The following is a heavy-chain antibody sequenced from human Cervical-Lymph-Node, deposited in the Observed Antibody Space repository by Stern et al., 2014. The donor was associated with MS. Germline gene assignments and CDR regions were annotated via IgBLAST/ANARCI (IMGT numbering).Heavy chain of an antibody. CDR1: GVTFRNAW. V-gene: IGHV3-15*01. CDR2: IKSKTDGGTK. J-gene: IGHJ6*02. Sequence: EDQLVESGGGLVKPGGSLRLSCAASGVTFRNAWMTWIRQAPGQWLGWVGRIKSKTDGGTKKYSATVKGRFTISRDDSKNTLYLQMNSLKPEDTAVYYCTTLDRSYPYYYYGMDVWGQGTTVTVSS. CDR3: TTLDRSYPYYYYGMDV. D-gene: IGHD1-26*01.